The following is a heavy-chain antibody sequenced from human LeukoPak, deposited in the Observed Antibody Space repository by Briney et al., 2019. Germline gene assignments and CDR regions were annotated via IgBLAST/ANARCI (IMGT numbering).Heavy chain of an antibody. D-gene: IGHD3-22*01. V-gene: IGHV3-21*01. CDR2: ISSSSSYI. CDR1: GFTFSSYS. J-gene: IGHJ4*02. Sequence: GGSLRLSCAASGFTFSSYSMNWVRQAPGKGLEWVSSISSSSSYIYYADSVKGRFTISRDNAKNSLYLQMNSLRAEDTAVYYCAREESYYYDSSGYYLAGGFDYWGQGTLVTVSS. CDR3: AREESYYYDSSGYYLAGGFDY.